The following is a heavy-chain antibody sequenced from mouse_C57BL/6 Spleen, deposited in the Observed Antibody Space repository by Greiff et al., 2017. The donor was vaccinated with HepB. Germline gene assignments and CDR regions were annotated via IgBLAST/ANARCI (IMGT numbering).Heavy chain of an antibody. Sequence: VQLQQSGAELARPGASVKLSCKASGYTFTSYGISWVKQRTGQGLEWIGEIYPRSGNTYYNEKFKGKATLTADKSSSTAYMELRSLKSEDSAVYSCARWDYGTDAMDYWGQGTAVTVSS. CDR2: IYPRSGNT. CDR1: GYTFTSYG. V-gene: IGHV1-81*01. J-gene: IGHJ4*01. CDR3: ARWDYGTDAMDY. D-gene: IGHD1-1*01.